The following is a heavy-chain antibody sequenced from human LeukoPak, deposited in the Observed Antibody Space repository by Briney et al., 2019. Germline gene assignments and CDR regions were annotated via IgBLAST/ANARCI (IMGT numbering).Heavy chain of an antibody. CDR3: ARDPSSWYYYYMDV. CDR2: ISSSSSTI. Sequence: GGSLRLSCAASGFTFSSYSMNWVRQAPGKGLEWVSYISSSSSTIYYADSAKGRFTISRDNAKNSLYLQVNSLRAEDTAVYYCARDPSSWYYYYMDVWGKGTTVTVSS. CDR1: GFTFSSYS. D-gene: IGHD6-13*01. V-gene: IGHV3-48*01. J-gene: IGHJ6*03.